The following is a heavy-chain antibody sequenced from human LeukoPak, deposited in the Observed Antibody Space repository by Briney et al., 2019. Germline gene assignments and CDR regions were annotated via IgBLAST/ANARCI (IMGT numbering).Heavy chain of an antibody. CDR2: IKEDGSEK. J-gene: IGHJ4*02. Sequence: GGSLRLSCAASGLNLSRYWMSWVRQAPGKGLEWVANIKEDGSEKYYVDSVKGRFTTSRDNAKNSLFLQMNSLRAADTAVYYCAQIPFRSGDYHFDYWGQGTLLTVSS. CDR3: AQIPFRSGDYHFDY. D-gene: IGHD3-3*01. CDR1: GLNLSRYW. V-gene: IGHV3-7*03.